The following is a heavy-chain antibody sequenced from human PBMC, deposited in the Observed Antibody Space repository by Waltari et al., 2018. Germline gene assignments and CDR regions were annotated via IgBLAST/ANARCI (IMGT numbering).Heavy chain of an antibody. J-gene: IGHJ5*02. CDR1: GGSFSGDH. CDR3: AREVDYIWGSYRKGGWFDP. Sequence: QVQLQQWGAGLLKPSETLSLTCAVYGGSFSGDHWSWIRQPPGKGLAWLRDINHSGSTNYNPSLKSRVTISVYPSKNQFSLKLSSVTAADTAVYYCAREVDYIWGSYRKGGWFDPWGQGTLVTVSS. CDR2: INHSGST. D-gene: IGHD3-16*02. V-gene: IGHV4-34*01.